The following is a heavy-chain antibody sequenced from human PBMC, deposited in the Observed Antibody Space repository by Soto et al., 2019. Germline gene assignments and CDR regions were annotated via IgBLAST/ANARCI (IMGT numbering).Heavy chain of an antibody. D-gene: IGHD2-2*01. CDR1: GFSFRSYA. J-gene: IGHJ4*02. CDR2: MSYDGSDK. V-gene: IGHV3-30-3*01. CDR3: ARARLDTPALEY. Sequence: QVQLVESGGGVVQPGRSLRLSCAASGFSFRSYAMHWVRQAPGKGLEWVAVMSYDGSDKDYAESVKGRFTISRENSQNTLYLQMSSLRAADTAVYYCARARLDTPALEYWGQGTLVTVSS.